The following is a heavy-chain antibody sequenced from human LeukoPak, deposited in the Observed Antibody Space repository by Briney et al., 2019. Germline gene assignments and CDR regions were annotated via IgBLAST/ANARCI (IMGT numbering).Heavy chain of an antibody. D-gene: IGHD3-10*01. J-gene: IGHJ6*02. V-gene: IGHV3-33*08. CDR1: GFSVSSNY. CDR3: ARGTRVQLPRYYYHGLAL. CDR2: IWHGGDKN. Sequence: GGSLRLSCVVSGFSVSSNYMNWVRQAPGKGLEWVAVIWHGGDKNYYSDSVKGRFTASRDNSKNMLFLQMNDLAVEDTALYFCARGTRVQLPRYYYHGLALWGQGTTVIVSS.